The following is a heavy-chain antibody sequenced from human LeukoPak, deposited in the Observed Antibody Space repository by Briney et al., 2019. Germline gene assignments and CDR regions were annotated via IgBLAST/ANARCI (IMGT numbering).Heavy chain of an antibody. Sequence: GGSLRLSCAASGFTFNTYWMHWVRQVPGKGLVWVSRLNSDGSSITYADSVKGRFTISRDNAKNALYLQMNSLRDEDTAVYYCATSGNYYLEYWGQGTLVTVSS. J-gene: IGHJ4*02. CDR1: GFTFNTYW. V-gene: IGHV3-74*03. CDR3: ATSGNYYLEY. CDR2: LNSDGSSI. D-gene: IGHD1-26*01.